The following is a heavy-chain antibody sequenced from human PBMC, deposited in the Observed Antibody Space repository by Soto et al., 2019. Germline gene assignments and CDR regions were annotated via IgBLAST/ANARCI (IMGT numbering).Heavy chain of an antibody. CDR1: GGTFSSYA. J-gene: IGHJ4*02. CDR2: IIPIFGTA. V-gene: IGHV1-69*13. D-gene: IGHD5-18*01. Sequence: SVKVSCKASGGTFSSYAISWVRQAPGQGLEWMGGIIPIFGTANYAQKFQGRVTITADESTSTACMELSSLRSEDTAVYYCARDGYSYGPGHFDYWGQGTLVTVSS. CDR3: ARDGYSYGPGHFDY.